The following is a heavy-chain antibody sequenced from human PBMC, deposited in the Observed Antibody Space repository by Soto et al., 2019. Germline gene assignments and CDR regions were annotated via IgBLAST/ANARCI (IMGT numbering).Heavy chain of an antibody. J-gene: IGHJ6*02. D-gene: IGHD4-4*01. CDR3: ARGEDSKFRGYYGMDV. CDR2: IYYSGST. V-gene: IGHV4-59*01. Sequence: NPSETLSLTCTVSGGSISSYYWSWIRQPPGKGLEWIGYIYYSGSTNYNPSLKSRVTISVDTSKNQFSLKLSSVTAADTAVYYCARGEDSKFRGYYGMDVWGQGTTVTVSS. CDR1: GGSISSYY.